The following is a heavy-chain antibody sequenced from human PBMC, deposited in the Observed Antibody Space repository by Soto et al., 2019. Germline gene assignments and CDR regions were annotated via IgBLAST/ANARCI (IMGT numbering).Heavy chain of an antibody. D-gene: IGHD6-19*01. CDR1: GGSFGGYY. CDR3: ARVPLYSSGALDE. J-gene: IGHJ4*02. V-gene: IGHV4-34*01. CDR2: LNHSGST. Sequence: PSETLSLTCAIYGGSFGGYYCSWIRQPPGKGLEWIGELNHSGSTNYNPSLKSRVTISVDTSKNQFSLKLSSVTAADTAVHYCARVPLYSSGALDEWEQGTLVT.